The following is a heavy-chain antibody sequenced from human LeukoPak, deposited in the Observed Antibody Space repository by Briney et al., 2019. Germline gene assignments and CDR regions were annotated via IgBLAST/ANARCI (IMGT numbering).Heavy chain of an antibody. J-gene: IGHJ4*02. CDR3: ARKTYYDSTLGQVFDY. D-gene: IGHD3-22*01. CDR1: GFTFSSYE. V-gene: IGHV3-48*03. Sequence: PGGSLRRSCAASGFTFSSYEMNWVRQAPGKGLEWVSYISSSGSTIYYADSVKGRFTISRDNAKNSLYLQMNSLRAEDTAVYYCARKTYYDSTLGQVFDYWGQGTLVTVSS. CDR2: ISSSGSTI.